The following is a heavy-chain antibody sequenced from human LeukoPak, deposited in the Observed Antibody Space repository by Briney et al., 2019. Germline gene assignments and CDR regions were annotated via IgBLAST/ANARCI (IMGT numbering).Heavy chain of an antibody. D-gene: IGHD3-10*02. CDR2: INPSGGST. V-gene: IGHV1-46*01. CDR3: ARGVFWELEKLMFQH. J-gene: IGHJ1*01. CDR1: GYTFTSYY. Sequence: ASVKVSCKASGYTFTSYYIHWVRQAPGQRLEWMGIINPSGGSTSYPQKLQDRVTMTRDTSTSTVYMELSSLKSDDTAIYYCARGVFWELEKLMFQHWGQGTLVTVSS.